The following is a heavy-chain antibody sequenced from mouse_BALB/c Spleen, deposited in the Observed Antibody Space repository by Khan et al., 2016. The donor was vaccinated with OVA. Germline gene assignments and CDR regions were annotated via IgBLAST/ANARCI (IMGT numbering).Heavy chain of an antibody. CDR1: GFSLTSYG. D-gene: IGHD2-1*01. Sequence: VKLEESGPGPVAPSQSLSITCTISGFSLTSYGVHWVRQPPGKGLEWLVVIWSDGHTTYNSALKSRLSISKDNSKSQVFLKMNSLQTDDTAMYYCARHGYYGNYGPYFDVWGAGTTVTVSS. V-gene: IGHV2-6-1*01. J-gene: IGHJ1*01. CDR2: IWSDGHT. CDR3: ARHGYYGNYGPYFDV.